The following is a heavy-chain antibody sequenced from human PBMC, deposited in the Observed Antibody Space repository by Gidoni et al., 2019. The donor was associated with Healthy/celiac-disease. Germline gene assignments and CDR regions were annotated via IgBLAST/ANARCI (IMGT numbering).Heavy chain of an antibody. Sequence: QVQLVESGGGLVKRGGSVRLSCAASGFTFSDDYMSWIRQAPGKGRDWFSYISSSSSYTNYADSVKGRFTISRDNAKNSLYLQMNSLRAEDTAVYYCAGGAYYYYSSGYLVSYFDYWGQGTLVTVSS. V-gene: IGHV3-11*06. CDR1: GFTFSDDY. CDR2: ISSSSSYT. CDR3: AGGAYYYYSSGYLVSYFDY. J-gene: IGHJ4*02. D-gene: IGHD3-22*01.